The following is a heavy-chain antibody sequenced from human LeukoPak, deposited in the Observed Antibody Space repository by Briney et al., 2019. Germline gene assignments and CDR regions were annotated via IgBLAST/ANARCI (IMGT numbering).Heavy chain of an antibody. Sequence: GGSLRLSCAASGFTFSSYSMNWVRQAPGKGLEWVSSISSSSSYIYYADSVKGRFTISRDNAKNSLYLQMNSLRAEDTAVYYCARDLYYDSSGYYLDYYYYGMDVWGQGTTVTVPS. J-gene: IGHJ6*02. V-gene: IGHV3-21*01. D-gene: IGHD3-22*01. CDR3: ARDLYYDSSGYYLDYYYYGMDV. CDR1: GFTFSSYS. CDR2: ISSSSSYI.